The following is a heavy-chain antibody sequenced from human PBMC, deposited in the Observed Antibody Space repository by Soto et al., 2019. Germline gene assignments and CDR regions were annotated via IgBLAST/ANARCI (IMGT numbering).Heavy chain of an antibody. CDR1: GFTFSSYW. D-gene: IGHD5-12*01. Sequence: EVQLVESGGGLVQPGGSLRLSCAASGFTFSSYWMHWVRQAPGKGLVWVSRINSDGSSTSYADSVKSRFTISRDNAKNPLYLQRNSLRAEDTAVYYCARVASTKFYYYCCGMDVWGQGTTVTVSS. J-gene: IGHJ6*02. V-gene: IGHV3-74*01. CDR3: ARVASTKFYYYCCGMDV. CDR2: INSDGSST.